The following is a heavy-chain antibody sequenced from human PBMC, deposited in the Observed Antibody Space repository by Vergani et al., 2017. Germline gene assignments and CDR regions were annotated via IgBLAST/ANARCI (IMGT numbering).Heavy chain of an antibody. D-gene: IGHD3-22*01. V-gene: IGHV4-31*03. J-gene: IGHJ4*02. Sequence: QVQLQESGPGLVKPSQTLSLTCTVSGGSISSGGYYWSWIRQHPGKGLEWIGYIYYSGSTYYKPSLKSRVTISVDTSKNQFSLKLSAVTAADTAVYYCTRVYDRSGYLDYWGQGTLVTVSS. CDR2: IYYSGST. CDR1: GGSISSGGYY. CDR3: TRVYDRSGYLDY.